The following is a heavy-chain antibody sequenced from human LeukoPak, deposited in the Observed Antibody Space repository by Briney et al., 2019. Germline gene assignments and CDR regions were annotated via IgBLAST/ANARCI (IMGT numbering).Heavy chain of an antibody. V-gene: IGHV3-7*01. Sequence: GGSLRLSCAASGFIFSNYWMGWVRQGPGKGLEWVANIKQDGGERYYVDSMKGRFTISRDNAKNSLYLQMNSLRAEDTAVYYCARDLDYGDYYFDYWGQGTLVTVSS. CDR1: GFIFSNYW. D-gene: IGHD4-17*01. J-gene: IGHJ4*02. CDR3: ARDLDYGDYYFDY. CDR2: IKQDGGER.